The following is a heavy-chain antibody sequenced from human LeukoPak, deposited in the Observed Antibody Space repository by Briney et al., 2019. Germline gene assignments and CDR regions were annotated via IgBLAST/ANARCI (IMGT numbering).Heavy chain of an antibody. J-gene: IGHJ4*02. CDR2: MNPNSGNT. Sequence: ASVKVSCKASGYTFTSYDINWVRQATGQGLEWMGWMNPNSGNTNYAQKLQGRVTMTTDTSTSTAYMELRSLRSDDTAVYYCARGMGVSTYYYDSSGYPLDYWGQGTLVTVSS. CDR3: ARGMGVSTYYYDSSGYPLDY. V-gene: IGHV1-18*01. CDR1: GYTFTSYD. D-gene: IGHD3-22*01.